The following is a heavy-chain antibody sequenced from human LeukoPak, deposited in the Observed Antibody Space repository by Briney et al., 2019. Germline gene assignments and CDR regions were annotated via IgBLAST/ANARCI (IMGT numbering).Heavy chain of an antibody. J-gene: IGHJ2*01. CDR2: IYYSGST. CDR3: ARHADYDILTGYYYDSYFDL. CDR1: GGSISSYY. Sequence: KPSETLSLTCTVSGGSISSYYWSWIRQPPGKGLEWIGYIYYSGSTNYNPSLKSRVTISVDTSKNQFSLKLSSVTAADTAVYYCARHADYDILTGYYYDSYFDLWGRGTLVTVSS. D-gene: IGHD3-9*01. V-gene: IGHV4-59*08.